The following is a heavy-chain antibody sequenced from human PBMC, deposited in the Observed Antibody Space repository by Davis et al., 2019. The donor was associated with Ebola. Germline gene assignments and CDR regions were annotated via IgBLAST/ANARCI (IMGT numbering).Heavy chain of an antibody. D-gene: IGHD6-19*01. J-gene: IGHJ4*02. CDR2: ISGSGGST. CDR1: GFTFSSYA. CDR3: AKEGEQWLVRGYYFDY. Sequence: PGGSLRLSCAASGFTFSSYAMHWVRQAPGKGLEWVSAISGSGGSTYYADSVKGRFTISRDNSKNTLYLQMNSLRAEDTAVYYCAKEGEQWLVRGYYFDYWGQGTLVTVSS. V-gene: IGHV3-23*01.